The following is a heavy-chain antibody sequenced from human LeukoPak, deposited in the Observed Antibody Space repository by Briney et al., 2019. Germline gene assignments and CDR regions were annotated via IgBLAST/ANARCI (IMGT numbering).Heavy chain of an antibody. D-gene: IGHD2-2*01. CDR3: ARLPGRGCDSTSCRFLRAFDI. V-gene: IGHV4-59*01. J-gene: IGHJ3*02. Sequence: SETLSLTCTVSGGSISSYYWSWIRQPPGKGLEWIGYIYSSGNTNYNPSLKSRITISIDTSKNQFSLKLSSVTAADTAVYYCARLPGRGCDSTSCRFLRAFDIWGQGTMVTVSS. CDR1: GGSISSYY. CDR2: IYSSGNT.